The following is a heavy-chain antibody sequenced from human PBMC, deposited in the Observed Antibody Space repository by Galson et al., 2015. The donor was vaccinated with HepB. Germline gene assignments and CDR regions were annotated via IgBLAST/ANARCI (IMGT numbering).Heavy chain of an antibody. Sequence: SLRLSCAASGFTFSSYSMNWVRQAPGKGLEWVSTITSSSSYIYYADSVKGRFTISRDNAKNSLYLQMNSLRAEDTAVYYCARSQGYGILTGHSTYYCDYWGQGTVVTVSS. CDR2: ITSSSSYI. J-gene: IGHJ4*02. V-gene: IGHV3-21*01. D-gene: IGHD3-9*01. CDR1: GFTFSSYS. CDR3: ARSQGYGILTGHSTYYCDY.